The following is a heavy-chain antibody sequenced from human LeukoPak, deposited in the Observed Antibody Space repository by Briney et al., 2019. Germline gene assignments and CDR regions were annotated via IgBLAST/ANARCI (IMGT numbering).Heavy chain of an antibody. CDR2: ISYDGGTK. CDR1: GFSFSTYG. J-gene: IGHJ4*02. CDR3: APGYYYFDY. Sequence: QPGRSLRLSCAASGFSFSTYGMHWVRQAPGKGLEWVALISYDGGTKYYADSVKGRFTISRDNSKNTLYLQMNSLRAEDTAVYYCAPGYYYFDYWGQGTLVTVSS. D-gene: IGHD5-18*01. V-gene: IGHV3-30*03.